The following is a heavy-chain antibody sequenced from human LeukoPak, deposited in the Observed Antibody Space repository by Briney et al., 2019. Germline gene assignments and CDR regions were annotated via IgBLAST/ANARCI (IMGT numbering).Heavy chain of an antibody. D-gene: IGHD2-21*02. J-gene: IGHJ4*02. CDR3: ARVGCGGDCYSVLPTNALDY. CDR1: GFTFSSYA. Sequence: GRSLRLSCAASGFTFSSYAIHWVRQAPGKGHEWVTVISNDGSKKSYADSVKGRFTISRDNAKNSLYLQMNSLRAEDTAVYYCARVGCGGDCYSVLPTNALDYWGQGTLVTVSS. V-gene: IGHV3-30*07. CDR2: ISNDGSKK.